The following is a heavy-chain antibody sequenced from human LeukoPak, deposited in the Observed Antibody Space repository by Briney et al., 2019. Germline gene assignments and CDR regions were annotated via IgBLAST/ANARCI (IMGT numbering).Heavy chain of an antibody. Sequence: GASVKVSCKASGGTFSSYAISWVRQAPGQGLEWMGGIIPIFGTANYAQKFQGRVTITTDESTSTAYMELSSLRSEDTAVYYCARQRITIFGMVAILDYWGQGTLVTVSS. D-gene: IGHD3-3*01. V-gene: IGHV1-69*05. J-gene: IGHJ4*02. CDR3: ARQRITIFGMVAILDY. CDR1: GGTFSSYA. CDR2: IIPIFGTA.